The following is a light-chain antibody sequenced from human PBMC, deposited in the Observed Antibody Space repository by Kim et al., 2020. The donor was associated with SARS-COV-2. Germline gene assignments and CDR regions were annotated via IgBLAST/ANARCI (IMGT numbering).Light chain of an antibody. J-gene: IGLJ1*01. CDR2: YDS. Sequence: SYELTQPPSVSVAPGKTARITCGGNNIGSKSVHWYQQKPGQAPVLVIYYDSDRTSGIPERFSGSNSGNTATLTISRVEAGDEADYYCQVWESSSDHYVFGTGTKVTVL. CDR1: NIGSKS. CDR3: QVWESSSDHYV. V-gene: IGLV3-21*01.